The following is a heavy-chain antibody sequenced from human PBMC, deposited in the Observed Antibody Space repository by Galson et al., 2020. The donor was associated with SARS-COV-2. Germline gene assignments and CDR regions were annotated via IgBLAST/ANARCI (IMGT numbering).Heavy chain of an antibody. D-gene: IGHD5-18*01. V-gene: IGHV5-51*01. J-gene: IGHJ4*02. CDR1: GYSFTNYW. CDR3: ARSDTTMTAHFDY. Sequence: GESLKISCKGFGYSFTNYWIGWMRQMPGKGLEWMGIIYPGDSDTRYSPSFQGQVTISVDKSISTAYLQWSTLKASDTAMYYCARSDTTMTAHFDYWGQGTLVTVSS. CDR2: IYPGDSDT.